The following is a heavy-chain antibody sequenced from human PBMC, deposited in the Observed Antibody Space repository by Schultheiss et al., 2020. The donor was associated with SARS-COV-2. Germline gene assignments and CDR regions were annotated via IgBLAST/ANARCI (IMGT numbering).Heavy chain of an antibody. CDR1: GFTFDDYG. Sequence: GGSLRLSFAASGFTFDDYGMSWVRQAPGKGLEWVSGINWNGGSTGYADSVKGRFTISRDNAKNSLYLQMNSLRAEDTAVYYCARDRSPNYYDSSAFDYWGQGTLVTVSS. CDR2: INWNGGST. CDR3: ARDRSPNYYDSSAFDY. J-gene: IGHJ4*02. V-gene: IGHV3-20*03. D-gene: IGHD3-22*01.